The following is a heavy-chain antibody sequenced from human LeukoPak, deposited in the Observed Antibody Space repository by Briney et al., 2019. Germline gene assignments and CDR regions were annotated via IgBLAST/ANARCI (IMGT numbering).Heavy chain of an antibody. V-gene: IGHV1-69*13. D-gene: IGHD4-23*01. CDR2: IIPIFGTA. J-gene: IGHJ4*02. CDR3: ARGWLAETTVVTPYNY. Sequence: SVKVSCKASGGIFISYAISWVRQAPGQGLEWMGGIIPIFGTANYAQKFQGRVTITADESTSTVYMELNSLRSEDTAIYYCARGWLAETTVVTPYNYWGQGTLVTVSS. CDR1: GGIFISYA.